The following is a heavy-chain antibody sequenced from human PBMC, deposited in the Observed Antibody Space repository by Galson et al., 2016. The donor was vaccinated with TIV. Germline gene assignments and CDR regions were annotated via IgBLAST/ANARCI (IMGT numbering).Heavy chain of an antibody. J-gene: IGHJ6*02. Sequence: CAISGDSVSSNSAWNWIRQSPSRGLEWLGRTYYRSKWYNDYALSVKSRITINPDTSKNQFSLQLNSMTPEDTAVYYCARGRTLPGYYYNGMDVWGQGTTVTVSS. CDR2: TYYRSKWYN. V-gene: IGHV6-1*01. CDR1: GDSVSSNSA. D-gene: IGHD1/OR15-1a*01. CDR3: ARGRTLPGYYYNGMDV.